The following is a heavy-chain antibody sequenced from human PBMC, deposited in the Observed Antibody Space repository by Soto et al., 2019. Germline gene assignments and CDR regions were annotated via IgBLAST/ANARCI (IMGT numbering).Heavy chain of an antibody. D-gene: IGHD3-16*01. CDR3: ERGRGEWARPSVI. V-gene: IGHV3-74*01. CDR2: INSDGSDT. CDR1: GFTFSSPW. Sequence: PGGSLRLSCVASGFTFSSPWMHWVRQSPGKGLVWVSRINSDGSDTTYADSVKGRFTISRDNAKNTLYLQMHSLRAEDTTVYYCERGRGEWARPSVIWGQGTRVTVS. J-gene: IGHJ3*02.